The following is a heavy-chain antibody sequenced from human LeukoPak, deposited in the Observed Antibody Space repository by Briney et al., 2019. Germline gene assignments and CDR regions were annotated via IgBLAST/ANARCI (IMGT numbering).Heavy chain of an antibody. CDR3: ARSVSPRHYCSGGSCYGGVDY. V-gene: IGHV3-30*04. Sequence: GGPLRLSCAASGFTFSSYAMHWVRQAPGKGLEWVAVISYDGSNKYYADSVKGRFTISRDNSKNTLYLQMNSLRAEDTAVYYCARSVSPRHYCSGGSCYGGVDYWGQGTLVTVSS. CDR1: GFTFSSYA. D-gene: IGHD2-15*01. CDR2: ISYDGSNK. J-gene: IGHJ4*02.